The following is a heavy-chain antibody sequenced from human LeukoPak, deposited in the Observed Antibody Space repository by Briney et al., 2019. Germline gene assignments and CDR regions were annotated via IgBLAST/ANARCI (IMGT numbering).Heavy chain of an antibody. D-gene: IGHD3-10*01. J-gene: IGHJ4*02. CDR3: ATTRPKNYYGSGSYYNY. CDR1: VXXFIGYY. Sequence: SETLXLXXXXXVXXFIGYYWSCIRXPPWKGREWSGEINHSGSTNYNTSLKSRVIISVDTSKNQFSLKLSYMNDADTAVYYCATTRPKNYYGSGSYYNYWGQGTLVTVSS. CDR2: INHSGST. V-gene: IGHV4-34*01.